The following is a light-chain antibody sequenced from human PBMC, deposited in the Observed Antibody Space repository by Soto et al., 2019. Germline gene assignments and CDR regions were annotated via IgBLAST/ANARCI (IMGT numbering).Light chain of an antibody. CDR1: RSNMAPGHD. CDR3: QSYDSSLSGSYV. CDR2: GNS. V-gene: IGLV1-40*01. J-gene: IGLJ1*01. Sequence: QCVLTQPPSMSRSPGERVTISCTGGRSNMAPGHDVHWYQQVPGTGPKLLILGNSNRPSGVPDRFSGSKSGTSASLAITGLQAEDEAYYYCQSYDSSLSGSYVFGTGTKVTVL.